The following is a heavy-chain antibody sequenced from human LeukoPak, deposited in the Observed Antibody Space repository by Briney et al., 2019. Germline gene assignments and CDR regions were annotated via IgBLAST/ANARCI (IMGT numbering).Heavy chain of an antibody. CDR3: AREPMTYYYFDY. V-gene: IGHV4-30-4*01. Sequence: SETLSLTCTVSGGSISSGDYYWSWIRQPPGKGLEWIGYISYRGSPDYNPSLKGRVTISLDTSKNQFSQKLSSVTAADTAVYYCAREPMTYYYFDYWGQGTLVTVSS. J-gene: IGHJ4*02. CDR1: GGSISSGDYY. CDR2: ISYRGSP. D-gene: IGHD1-26*01.